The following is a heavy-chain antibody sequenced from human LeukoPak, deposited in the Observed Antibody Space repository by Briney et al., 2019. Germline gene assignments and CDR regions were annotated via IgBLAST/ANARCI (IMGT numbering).Heavy chain of an antibody. CDR1: GFTFSSYG. CDR2: IRYDGSNK. Sequence: GGSLRLSCAASGFTFSSYGMHRVRQAPGKGLEWVAFIRYDGSNKYYADSVKGRFTISRDNSKNTLYLQMNSLRAEDTAVYYCAKVSNTAMVRSYWGQGTLVTVSS. CDR3: AKVSNTAMVRSY. D-gene: IGHD5-18*01. V-gene: IGHV3-30*02. J-gene: IGHJ4*02.